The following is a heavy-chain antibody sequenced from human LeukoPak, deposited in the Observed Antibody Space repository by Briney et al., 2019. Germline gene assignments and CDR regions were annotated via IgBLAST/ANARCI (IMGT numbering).Heavy chain of an antibody. CDR3: ARQDTTMARRGDYFDY. CDR2: IYTSGST. Sequence: SETLSLTCTVSGGSISSGSYYWSWIRQPAGKGLEWIGRIYTSGSTNYNPSLKSRVTISVDTSKNQFSLKLSSVTAADTAVYYCARQDTTMARRGDYFDYWGQGTLVTVSS. CDR1: GGSISSGSYY. D-gene: IGHD5-18*01. V-gene: IGHV4-61*02. J-gene: IGHJ4*02.